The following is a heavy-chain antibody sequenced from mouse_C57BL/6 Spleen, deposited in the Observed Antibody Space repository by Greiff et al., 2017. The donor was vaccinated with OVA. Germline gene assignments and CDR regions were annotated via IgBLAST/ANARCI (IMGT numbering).Heavy chain of an antibody. CDR1: GYAFTNYL. Sequence: QVQLQQSGAELVRPGTSVKVSCKASGYAFTNYLIEWVKQRPGQGLEWIGLINPGSGGTNYNEKFKGKATLTADKSSSTAYMQLSSLTSADSEVDVGERWGKLGGALDYWGKGTTLTVSS. V-gene: IGHV1-54*01. D-gene: IGHD4-1*01. J-gene: IGHJ2*01. CDR3: ERWGKLGGALDY. CDR2: INPGSGGT.